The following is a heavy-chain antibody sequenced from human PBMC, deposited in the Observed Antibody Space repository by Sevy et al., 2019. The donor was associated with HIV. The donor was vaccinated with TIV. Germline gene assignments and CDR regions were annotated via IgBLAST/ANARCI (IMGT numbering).Heavy chain of an antibody. CDR2: INQDGSVK. V-gene: IGHV3-7*01. Sequence: GGCLRLSCVASGFSLNNYWMNWVRQAPGKGLEWVANINQDGSVKYYVDSVRGRFTISRDNARNLVFLQMSSLRVDDSALYHCVRAIAKDGSFWGQGTLVTVSS. D-gene: IGHD6-13*01. CDR3: VRAIAKDGSF. J-gene: IGHJ4*02. CDR1: GFSLNNYW.